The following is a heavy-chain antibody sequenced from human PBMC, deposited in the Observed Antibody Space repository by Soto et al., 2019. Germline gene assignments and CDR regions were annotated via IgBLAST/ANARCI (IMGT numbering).Heavy chain of an antibody. J-gene: IGHJ4*02. CDR1: GFTFSRYS. V-gene: IGHV3-21*05. D-gene: IGHD2-15*01. CDR2: ISSSSSYI. CDR3: ARDEMVAAKGRAY. Sequence: EVQLVESGGGLVKPGGSLRLSCAASGFTFSRYSMTWVRQAPGKGLEWVSYISSSSSYIYYADSVKGRFTISRDNAKNSLYMQRNSLRAEDTGVYYCARDEMVAAKGRAYWGKGTLVTVSS.